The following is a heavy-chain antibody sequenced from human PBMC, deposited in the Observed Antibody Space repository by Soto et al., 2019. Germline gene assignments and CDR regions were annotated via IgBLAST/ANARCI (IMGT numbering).Heavy chain of an antibody. J-gene: IGHJ5*02. Sequence: PSENMSLTCIVAGGSISSFYWSWILQPAGQGLEWIVRVPTSGTTNYNPSLKSRVTMSADPSQNQFSLRLSSVTAADTAVYYCARDICSGGSCSVNWFAPWGQGTLVTVS. CDR1: GGSISSFY. D-gene: IGHD2-15*01. V-gene: IGHV4-4*07. CDR3: ARDICSGGSCSVNWFAP. CDR2: VPTSGTT.